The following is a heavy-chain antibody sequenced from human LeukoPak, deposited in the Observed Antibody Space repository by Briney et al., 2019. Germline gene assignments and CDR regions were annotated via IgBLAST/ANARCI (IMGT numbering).Heavy chain of an antibody. J-gene: IGHJ4*02. D-gene: IGHD6-13*01. CDR3: ASHLEIAAAARFDY. Sequence: SVKVSCKASGCTFSSYAISWVRQAPAQGLEWMGRIIPIFGTANYAQKFQGRVTITTDESTSTAYMELSSLRSEDTAVYYCASHLEIAAAARFDYWGQGTLVTVSS. CDR1: GCTFSSYA. V-gene: IGHV1-69*05. CDR2: IIPIFGTA.